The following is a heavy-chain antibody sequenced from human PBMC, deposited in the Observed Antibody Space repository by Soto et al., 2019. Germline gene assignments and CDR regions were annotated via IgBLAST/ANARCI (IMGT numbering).Heavy chain of an antibody. J-gene: IGHJ5*02. V-gene: IGHV4-34*01. CDR3: PRRQRITIFGVVIAYNWFDP. Sequence: PSETLSLTCAVYGGSFSGYYWSWVRQPPGKGLEWVGGINHSGSTNYNPSLKSRVKISVATSKNQSYLKLSSVTAADKAVYYCPRRQRITIFGVVIAYNWFDPWGQGTLVTVSS. D-gene: IGHD3-3*01. CDR2: INHSGST. CDR1: GGSFSGYY.